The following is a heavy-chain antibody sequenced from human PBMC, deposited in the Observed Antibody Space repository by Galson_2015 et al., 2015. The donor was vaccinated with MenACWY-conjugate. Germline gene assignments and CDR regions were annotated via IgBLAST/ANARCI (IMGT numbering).Heavy chain of an antibody. J-gene: IGHJ4*02. CDR2: ISSSSSTI. D-gene: IGHD2-15*01. CDR1: GFTFSSYS. Sequence: SLRLSCAASGFTFSSYSMNWVRQAPGKGLEWVSYISSSSSTIYYADSVKGRFTISRDNSKNTLYLQMNSLRAEDTAVYYCAKGGGRVVAATSFDYWGQGTLVTVSS. CDR3: AKGGGRVVAATSFDY. V-gene: IGHV3-48*01.